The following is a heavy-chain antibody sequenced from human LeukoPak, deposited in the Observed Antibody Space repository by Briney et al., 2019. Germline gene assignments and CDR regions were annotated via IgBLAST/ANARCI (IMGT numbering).Heavy chain of an antibody. Sequence: GKSLRLSCAASGFTFSGYPIHWVRQAPGKGLEWVAVISYDGSNKYYADSVKGRFTISRDNSKNTLYLQMNSLRAEDTAVYYCAKGFGGTSTSCTPRFDYWGQGILVTVSS. CDR3: AKGFGGTSTSCTPRFDY. CDR1: GFTFSGYP. V-gene: IGHV3-30-3*02. D-gene: IGHD2-2*01. CDR2: ISYDGSNK. J-gene: IGHJ4*02.